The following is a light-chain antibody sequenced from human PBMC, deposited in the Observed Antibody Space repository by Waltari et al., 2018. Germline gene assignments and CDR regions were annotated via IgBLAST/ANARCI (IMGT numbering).Light chain of an antibody. V-gene: IGLV2-14*03. Sequence: QSALTQPASVSGSPGQSITISSTGTRGDVGGYNYASWYKQHPGKAPKLMIYDVSNRPSGVSDRFSGSKSGNTASLTISGLQAEDEADYYCSSYTSSSTLAFGGGTKLTVL. J-gene: IGLJ2*01. CDR1: RGDVGGYNY. CDR3: SSYTSSSTLA. CDR2: DVS.